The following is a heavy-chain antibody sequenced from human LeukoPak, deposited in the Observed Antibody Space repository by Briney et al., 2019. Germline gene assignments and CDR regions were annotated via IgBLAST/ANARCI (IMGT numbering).Heavy chain of an antibody. Sequence: GGSLRLSCTASGFTFGDYAMSWFRQAPGKGLEWVGFIRSKAYGGTTEYAASVKGRFTISRDDSKSIAYLQMNSLKTGDTAVYYCTSSYDFWSEGFDPWGQGTLVTVSS. CDR1: GFTFGDYA. CDR2: IRSKAYGGTT. V-gene: IGHV3-49*03. J-gene: IGHJ5*02. CDR3: TSSYDFWSEGFDP. D-gene: IGHD3-3*01.